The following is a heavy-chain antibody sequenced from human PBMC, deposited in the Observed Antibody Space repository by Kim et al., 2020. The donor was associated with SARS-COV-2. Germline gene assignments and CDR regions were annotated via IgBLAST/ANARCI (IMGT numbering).Heavy chain of an antibody. CDR2: GST. D-gene: IGHD1-26*01. J-gene: IGHJ4*02. Sequence: GSTNHNPSLKSRVTISLDSSKARFSLTLTSATAADTAVYYCAALVGASEDFWGQGTLVAVSS. CDR3: AALVGASEDF. V-gene: IGHV4-61*03.